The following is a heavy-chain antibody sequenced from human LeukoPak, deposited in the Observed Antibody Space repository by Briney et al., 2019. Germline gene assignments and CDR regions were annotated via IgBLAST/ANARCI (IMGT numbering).Heavy chain of an antibody. CDR3: ARNLVVPAAKGPFDY. V-gene: IGHV3-48*04. J-gene: IGHJ4*02. CDR2: ISSSSSTI. D-gene: IGHD2-2*01. Sequence: GGSLRLSCAASGFTFSSYSMNWVRQAPGKGLEWVSYISSSSSTIYYADSVKGRFTISRDNAKNSLYLQMNSLRAEDTAVYYCARNLVVPAAKGPFDYWGQGTLVTVSS. CDR1: GFTFSSYS.